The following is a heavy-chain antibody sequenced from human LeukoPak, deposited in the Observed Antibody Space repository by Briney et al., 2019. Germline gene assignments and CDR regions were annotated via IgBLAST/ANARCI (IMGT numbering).Heavy chain of an antibody. V-gene: IGHV5-51*01. CDR2: IYPGDSDT. CDR3: ARWSRGYSSGWYVDYFDY. D-gene: IGHD6-19*01. J-gene: IGHJ4*02. CDR1: GYSITSYW. Sequence: GESLKISCKGSGYSITSYWIGWVRQMPGKGLEWMGIIYPGDSDTRYSPSFQGQVTISADKSISTAYLQWSSLKASDTAMYYCARWSRGYSSGWYVDYFDYWGQETLVTVSS.